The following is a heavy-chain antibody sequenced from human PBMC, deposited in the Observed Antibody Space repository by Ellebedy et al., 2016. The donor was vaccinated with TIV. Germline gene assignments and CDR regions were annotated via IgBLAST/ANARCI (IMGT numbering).Heavy chain of an antibody. J-gene: IGHJ4*02. CDR1: GFTFSNAW. V-gene: IGHV3-74*01. CDR3: AREELDWNDEDFDY. Sequence: GGSLRLSCAASGFTFSNAWMSWVRQAPGKGLVWVSRINSDGSSTSYADSVKGRFTISRDNAKSTLYLQMNSLRAEDTAVYYCAREELDWNDEDFDYWGQGTLVTVSS. CDR2: INSDGSST. D-gene: IGHD1-1*01.